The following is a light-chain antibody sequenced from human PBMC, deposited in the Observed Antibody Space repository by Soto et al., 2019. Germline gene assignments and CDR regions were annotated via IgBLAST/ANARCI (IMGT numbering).Light chain of an antibody. CDR2: EAF. CDR3: QQYSRYWT. V-gene: IGKV1-5*03. CDR1: ESISSW. J-gene: IGKJ1*01. Sequence: DIQMTQSPSTLSASVGDRVTITCRASESISSWLAWYQQKPGKAPKLLIYEAFNLGGGVPSRFSGSGSGTEFTLTISSLQPDDFATYYCQQYSRYWTFGQGTKVEIK.